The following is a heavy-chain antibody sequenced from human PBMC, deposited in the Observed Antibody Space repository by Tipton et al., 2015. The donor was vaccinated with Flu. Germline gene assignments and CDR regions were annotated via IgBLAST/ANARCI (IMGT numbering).Heavy chain of an antibody. J-gene: IGHJ6*02. CDR2: IFHGGNP. V-gene: IGHV4-39*01. D-gene: IGHD6-13*01. CDR3: ARGPQLVLDYYYGMDV. CDR1: GDSIRSSNYY. Sequence: TLSLTCTVSGDSIRSSNYYWGWIRQPPGKGLEWIGNIFHGGNPYHSPSLKNRVSISVDTSKNQFSLKLSSVTAADTAVYYCARGPQLVLDYYYGMDVWGQGTTVTVSS.